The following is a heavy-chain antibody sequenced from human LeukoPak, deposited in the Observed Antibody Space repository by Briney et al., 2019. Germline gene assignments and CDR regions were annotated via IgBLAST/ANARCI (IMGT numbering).Heavy chain of an antibody. D-gene: IGHD1-26*01. CDR3: ASWDQAEYFQH. J-gene: IGHJ1*01. CDR1: GGSISSSNW. Sequence: PSETLSLTCAVSGGSISSSNWWSWVRQPPGKGLEWIGEIYHSGSTNYNPSLKSRVTISVGKSKNQFSLKLSSVAAADTAVYYCASWDQAEYFQHWGQGTLVTVSS. V-gene: IGHV4-4*02. CDR2: IYHSGST.